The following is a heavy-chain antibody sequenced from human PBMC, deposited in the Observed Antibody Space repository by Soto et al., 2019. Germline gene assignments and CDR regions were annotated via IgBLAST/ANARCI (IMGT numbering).Heavy chain of an antibody. V-gene: IGHV4-34*01. Sequence: SETLSLTCAVYGGSFSGYYWTWIRQPPGTGLEWIGEINHSGSTNYNPSLKSRVTISVDTSKDQFSLKLSSVTAADTAVYYCARQPGYYDILTGYSTYYFDYWGQGTPVT. CDR3: ARQPGYYDILTGYSTYYFDY. D-gene: IGHD3-9*01. CDR1: GGSFSGYY. CDR2: INHSGST. J-gene: IGHJ4*02.